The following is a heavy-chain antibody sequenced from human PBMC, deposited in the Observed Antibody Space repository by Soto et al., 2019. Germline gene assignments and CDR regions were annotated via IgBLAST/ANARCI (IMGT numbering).Heavy chain of an antibody. Sequence: PGGSLRLSCAASGFTFSSYAMSWVRQAPGKGLEWVSAISGSGGSTYYADSVKGRFTISRDNSKNTLYLQMNSLRAEDTAVYYCAKVNSSGYYYPSYFQHWGQGTLVTVSS. D-gene: IGHD3-22*01. CDR3: AKVNSSGYYYPSYFQH. CDR2: ISGSGGST. CDR1: GFTFSSYA. V-gene: IGHV3-23*01. J-gene: IGHJ1*01.